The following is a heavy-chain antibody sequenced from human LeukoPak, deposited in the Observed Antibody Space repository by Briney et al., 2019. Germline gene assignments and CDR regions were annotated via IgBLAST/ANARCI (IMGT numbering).Heavy chain of an antibody. CDR3: ARHKKSIVDTDMGP. V-gene: IGHV4-34*01. CDR2: IYYTGSS. Sequence: NTSETLSLTCAVYGGSFSGYYWGWIRQPPGKGLEWIGNIYYTGSSYYNPSLKSRVTISVDTSKNQFSLKLSSVTAADTAVYYCARHKKSIVDTDMGPWGQGTLVTVSS. J-gene: IGHJ5*02. CDR1: GGSFSGYY. D-gene: IGHD5-18*01.